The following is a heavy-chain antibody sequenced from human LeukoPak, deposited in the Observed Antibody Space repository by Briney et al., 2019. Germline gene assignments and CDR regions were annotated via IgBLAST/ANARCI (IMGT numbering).Heavy chain of an antibody. CDR2: IRYDGSNK. Sequence: PGGSLRLSCAASGFTFSSYEMNWVRQTPGKGLEWVAFIRYDGSNKYYADSVKGRFTISRDNSKNTLYLQMNSLRAEDTAVYYCARRWLQLDYFDYWGQGTLVTVSS. CDR3: ARRWLQLDYFDY. V-gene: IGHV3-30*02. J-gene: IGHJ4*02. D-gene: IGHD5-24*01. CDR1: GFTFSSYE.